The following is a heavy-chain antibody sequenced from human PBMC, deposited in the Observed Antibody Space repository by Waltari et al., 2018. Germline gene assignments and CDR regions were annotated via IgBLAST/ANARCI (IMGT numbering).Heavy chain of an antibody. CDR1: GFTFSSYS. J-gene: IGHJ6*02. Sequence: EVQLVESGGGLVKPGGSLSLSWAAAGFTFSSYSMNWVRQAPGKGLEWVSSISSSSSYIYYADSVKGRFTISRDNAKNSLYLQMNSLRAEDTAVYYCARVPTQNYYYGMDVWGQGP. CDR3: ARVPTQNYYYGMDV. CDR2: ISSSSSYI. V-gene: IGHV3-21*01.